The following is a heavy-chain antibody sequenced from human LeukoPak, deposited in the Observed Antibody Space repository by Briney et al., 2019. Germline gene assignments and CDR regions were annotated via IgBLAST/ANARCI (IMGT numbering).Heavy chain of an antibody. CDR3: ARDVNGGNFDY. CDR2: IKQDGSEK. Sequence: GGSLRLSCAASGFTFRGYWMTWVRQAPEKGLEWVANIKQDGSEKYYVDSVKGRFTISRDNAKNSLYLQMNSLRAEDTAVCYCARDVNGGNFDYWGQGTLVTVSS. J-gene: IGHJ4*02. D-gene: IGHD4-23*01. CDR1: GFTFRGYW. V-gene: IGHV3-7*01.